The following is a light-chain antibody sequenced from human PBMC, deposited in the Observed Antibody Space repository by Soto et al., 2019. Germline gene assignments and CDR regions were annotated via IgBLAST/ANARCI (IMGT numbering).Light chain of an antibody. CDR1: QSISSW. V-gene: IGKV1-5*01. J-gene: IGKJ1*01. CDR2: DAS. Sequence: DIQMTQSPSTLSASVGDRVTITCRASQSISSWLAWYQQKPGKAPKLLIYDASSLESGVPSRFSGSGSGTEFTLTINSLQPDDFATYYCQQYNSYSPWMFGQGTKVEIK. CDR3: QQYNSYSPWM.